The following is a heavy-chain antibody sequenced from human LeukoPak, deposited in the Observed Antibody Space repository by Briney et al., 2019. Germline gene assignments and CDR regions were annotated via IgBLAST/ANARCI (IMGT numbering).Heavy chain of an antibody. Sequence: SETLSLTCTVSGYSISSGYYWGWIRQSPGKGLEWIGSIYNSGSTYYNPSLKSRVTISIDTSKNQFSLKLSSVTAADTAVYYCARVRNFRPIFGVVRVGSYFDYWGQGTLVTVSS. CDR1: GYSISSGYY. CDR2: IYNSGST. CDR3: ARVRNFRPIFGVVRVGSYFDY. D-gene: IGHD3-3*01. J-gene: IGHJ4*02. V-gene: IGHV4-38-2*02.